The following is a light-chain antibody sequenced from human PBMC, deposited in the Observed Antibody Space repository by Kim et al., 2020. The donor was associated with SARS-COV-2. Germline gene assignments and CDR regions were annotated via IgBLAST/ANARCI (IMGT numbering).Light chain of an antibody. J-gene: IGLJ3*02. CDR2: RSN. Sequence: QTATLTCTGSGNNVGFEGAAWLQQHQGHPPKLLFFRSNTRPSGISQRFSVARSGNTASLTITGLRPEDEADYYCSSWDRSLTVWMFGGGTKVTVL. V-gene: IGLV10-54*01. CDR1: GNNVGFEG. CDR3: SSWDRSLTVWM.